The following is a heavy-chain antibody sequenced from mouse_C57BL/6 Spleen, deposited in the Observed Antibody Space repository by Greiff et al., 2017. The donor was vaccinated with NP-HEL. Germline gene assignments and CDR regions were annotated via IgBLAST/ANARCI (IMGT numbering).Heavy chain of an antibody. V-gene: IGHV3-6*01. CDR3: AREGIYYDYDGVFDY. CDR1: GYSITSGYY. CDR2: ISYDGSN. Sequence: EVKLLESGPGLVKPSQSLSLTCSVTGYSITSGYYWNWIRQFPGNKLEWMGYISYDGSNNYNPSLKNRISITRDTSKNQFFLKLNSVTTEDTATYYCAREGIYYDYDGVFDYWGQGTTLTVSS. J-gene: IGHJ2*01. D-gene: IGHD2-4*01.